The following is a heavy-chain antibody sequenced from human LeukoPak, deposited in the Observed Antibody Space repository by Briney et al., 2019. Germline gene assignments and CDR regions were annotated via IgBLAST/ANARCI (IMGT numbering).Heavy chain of an antibody. CDR3: ARGFPSSSRWFDP. J-gene: IGHJ5*02. D-gene: IGHD6-6*01. CDR2: INHSGST. Sequence: PSGTLSLTCGVYGGSFSGYHWTWIRLRPGKGLEWIGDINHSGSTHYNPSLKSRVTISVDTSNNQFSLKLHSVTAADTAVYYCARGFPSSSRWFDPWGQGTLVTVSS. V-gene: IGHV4-34*01. CDR1: GGSFSGYH.